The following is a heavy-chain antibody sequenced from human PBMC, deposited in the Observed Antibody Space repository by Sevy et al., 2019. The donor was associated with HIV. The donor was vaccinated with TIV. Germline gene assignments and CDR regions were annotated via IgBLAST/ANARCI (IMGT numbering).Heavy chain of an antibody. CDR3: ATDPFSVTSSNDSMDV. CDR2: IQEDGSGK. Sequence: GGSLRLSCAASGFTFSKYWMSWVRQAPGKGLEWVANIQEDGSGKYYVDAVKGRFTISRDNAKNSLYLQMNSLRAEDTAVYYCATDPFSVTSSNDSMDVWGKGTTVTVSS. V-gene: IGHV3-7*01. J-gene: IGHJ6*03. CDR1: GFTFSKYW. D-gene: IGHD4-17*01.